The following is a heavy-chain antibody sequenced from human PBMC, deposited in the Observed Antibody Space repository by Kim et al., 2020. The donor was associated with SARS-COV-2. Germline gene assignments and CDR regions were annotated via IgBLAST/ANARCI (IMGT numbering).Heavy chain of an antibody. V-gene: IGHV1-24*01. Sequence: PEDGETIYAQKFQGRVTMTEDTSTDTAYMELSSLRSEDTAVYYCATLKDYWGQGTLVTVSS. CDR2: PEDGET. J-gene: IGHJ4*02. CDR3: ATLKDY.